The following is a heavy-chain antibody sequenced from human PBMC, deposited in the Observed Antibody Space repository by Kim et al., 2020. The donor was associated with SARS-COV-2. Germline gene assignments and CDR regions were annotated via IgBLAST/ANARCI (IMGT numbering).Heavy chain of an antibody. V-gene: IGHV3-30*02. J-gene: IGHJ4*02. CDR3: AKANVGQGFDY. D-gene: IGHD1-26*01. Sequence: KSNADPVRRPFTITRDNSKNKLFLQMTSLRAEDTAVHYCAKANVGQGFDYWGQGTLVTVSS. CDR2: K.